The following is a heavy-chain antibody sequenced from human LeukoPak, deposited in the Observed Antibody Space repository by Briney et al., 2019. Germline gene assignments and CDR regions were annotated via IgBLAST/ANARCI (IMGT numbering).Heavy chain of an antibody. CDR2: IYSGGST. Sequence: GGSLRLSCAASGFIVSSNYMSWVRQAPGKGLEWVSVIYSGGSTYYADSVKGRFTISRDNSKNTLYLQMNSLRAEDTAVYYCAKDRRSGDYGYCGGDCYSTWGQGTLVTVSS. D-gene: IGHD2-21*02. V-gene: IGHV3-53*05. J-gene: IGHJ4*02. CDR3: AKDRRSGDYGYCGGDCYST. CDR1: GFIVSSNY.